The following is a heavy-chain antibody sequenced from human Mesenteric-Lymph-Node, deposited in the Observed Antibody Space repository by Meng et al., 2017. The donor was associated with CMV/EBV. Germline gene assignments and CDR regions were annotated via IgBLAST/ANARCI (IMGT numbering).Heavy chain of an antibody. CDR3: ARGPFSSSRWAGFDY. D-gene: IGHD6-13*01. J-gene: IGHJ4*02. CDR1: GFTFDDYA. Sequence: GGSLRLSCAASGFTFDDYAMTWVRQTPGKGLEWVSGINWNGDYTGYADSVKGRFTISRDDAKNSLYLQMNTLRAEDTALYYCARGPFSSSRWAGFDYWGQGTLVTVSS. CDR2: INWNGDYT. V-gene: IGHV3-20*04.